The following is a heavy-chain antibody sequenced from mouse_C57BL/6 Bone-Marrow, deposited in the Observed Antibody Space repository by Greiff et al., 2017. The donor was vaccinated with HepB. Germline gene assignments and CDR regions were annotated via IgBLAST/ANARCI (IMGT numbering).Heavy chain of an antibody. CDR3: ARGGDP. V-gene: IGHV1-81*01. J-gene: IGHJ3*01. Sequence: QVQLKQSGAELARPGASVKLSCKASGYTFTSYGISWVKQSTGQGLEWIGEIYPRSGNTYYNEKFKGKATLTADKSSSTAYMELRSLTSEDAEVYFCARGGDPWGQGTLVTVSA. CDR1: GYTFTSYG. CDR2: IYPRSGNT.